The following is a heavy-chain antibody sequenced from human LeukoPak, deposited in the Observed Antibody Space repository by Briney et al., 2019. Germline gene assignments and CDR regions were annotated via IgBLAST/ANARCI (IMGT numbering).Heavy chain of an antibody. CDR3: AKDLLFAAVAVGVFDY. CDR1: GSTFSSYG. V-gene: IGHV3-30*18. CDR2: ISYDGSNK. D-gene: IGHD6-19*01. J-gene: IGHJ4*02. Sequence: GGSLRLSCAASGSTFSSYGMHWVRQAPGKGLEWVAVISYDGSNKYYADSVKGRFTISRDNSKNTLYLQMNSLRAEDTAVYYCAKDLLFAAVAVGVFDYWGQGTLVTVSS.